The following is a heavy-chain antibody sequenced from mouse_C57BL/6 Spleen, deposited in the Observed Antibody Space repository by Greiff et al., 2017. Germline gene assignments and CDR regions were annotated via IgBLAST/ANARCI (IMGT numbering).Heavy chain of an antibody. Sequence: VQGVESGAELVRPGTSVKVSCKASGYAFTNYLIEWVKQRPGQGLEWIGVINPGSGGTNYNEKFKGKATLTADKSSSTAYMQLSSLTSEDSAVYFCARGDSNYAYFDVWGTGTSVTVSS. CDR1: GYAFTNYL. V-gene: IGHV1-54*01. CDR3: ARGDSNYAYFDV. CDR2: INPGSGGT. D-gene: IGHD2-5*01. J-gene: IGHJ1*03.